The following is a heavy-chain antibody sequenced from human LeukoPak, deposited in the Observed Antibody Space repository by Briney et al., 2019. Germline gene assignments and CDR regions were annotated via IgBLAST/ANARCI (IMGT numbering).Heavy chain of an antibody. J-gene: IGHJ4*02. D-gene: IGHD3-22*01. V-gene: IGHV1-18*01. Sequence: ASVKVSCKASGYTFTSYGISWVRQAPGQGLEWMGWISAYNGNTNYAQKLQGRVTMTTDTSTSTAYMELGSLRSDDTAVYYCARGSPPRRNYDSRGYYSYYFDYWGQGTLVTVSS. CDR3: ARGSPPRRNYDSRGYYSYYFDY. CDR2: ISAYNGNT. CDR1: GYTFTSYG.